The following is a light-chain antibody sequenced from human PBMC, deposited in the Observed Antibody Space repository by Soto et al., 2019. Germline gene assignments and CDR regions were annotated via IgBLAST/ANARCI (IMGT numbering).Light chain of an antibody. J-gene: IGKJ1*01. CDR1: QSVSSY. CDR2: GAS. Sequence: EIVLTQSPGTLSLSPGERATLSCRASQSVSSYLAWYQQKPGQAPRLLIYGASIRATDIPGRFGGHGSGTDFILSINRLEPEDSAVYYCQQYGGSPWTFGQGTKVDIK. V-gene: IGKV3-20*01. CDR3: QQYGGSPWT.